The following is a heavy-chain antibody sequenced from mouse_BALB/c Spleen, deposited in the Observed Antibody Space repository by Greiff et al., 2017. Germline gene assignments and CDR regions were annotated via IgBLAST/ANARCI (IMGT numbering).Heavy chain of an antibody. J-gene: IGHJ3*01. CDR2: INPGSGGT. V-gene: IGHV1-54*01. Sequence: VQLQQSGAELVRPGTSVKVSCKASGYAFTNYLIEWVKQRPGQGLEWIGVINPGSGGTNYNEKFKGKATLTADKSSSTAYMQLSSLTSDDSAVYFCARVSTMITWFAYWGQGTLVTVSA. CDR3: ARVSTMITWFAY. CDR1: GYAFTNYL. D-gene: IGHD2-4*01.